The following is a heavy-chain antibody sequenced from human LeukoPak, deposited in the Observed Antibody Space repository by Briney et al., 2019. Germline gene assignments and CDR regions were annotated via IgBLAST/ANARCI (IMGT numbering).Heavy chain of an antibody. Sequence: SETLSLTCTVSGGSISSSSYYWGWIRQPPGKGLEWIGSIYYSGSTYYNPSLKSRVTISVDTSKNQFSLKLSSVTAADTAMYYCTREKIAAAGVYNWFDPWGQGTMVTVSS. J-gene: IGHJ5*02. CDR3: TREKIAAAGVYNWFDP. CDR2: IYYSGST. V-gene: IGHV4-39*07. CDR1: GGSISSSSYY. D-gene: IGHD6-13*01.